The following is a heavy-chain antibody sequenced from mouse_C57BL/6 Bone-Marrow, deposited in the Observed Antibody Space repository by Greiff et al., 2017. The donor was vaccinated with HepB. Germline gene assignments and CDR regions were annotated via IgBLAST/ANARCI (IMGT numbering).Heavy chain of an antibody. V-gene: IGHV1-47*01. D-gene: IGHD1-1*01. CDR1: GYTYTTYP. J-gene: IGHJ4*01. Sequence: QVQLQESGAELVKPGASVKMSCKASGYTYTTYPIEWMKQNHGKSLEWIGNFHPYNDDTKYNEKFKGKATLTVEKSSSTVYLELSRLTSDDSAVYYCARGNYYGSRGYAMDYWGQGTSVTVSS. CDR2: FHPYNDDT. CDR3: ARGNYYGSRGYAMDY.